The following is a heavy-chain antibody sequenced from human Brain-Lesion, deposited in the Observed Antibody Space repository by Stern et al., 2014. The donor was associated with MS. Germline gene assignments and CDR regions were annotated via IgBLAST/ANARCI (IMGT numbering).Heavy chain of an antibody. J-gene: IGHJ4*02. D-gene: IGHD3-10*01. CDR1: GFSFEDYG. V-gene: IGHV3-9*01. CDR3: AKDMMDYFGSGTFGSFDH. CDR2: ITWNSGSI. Sequence: QLVESGGGLVQPGRSLRLSCEASGFSFEDYGMHWVRQAPGKGLEWVSGITWNSGSITYADPVQGRFTISRDDATRSLYLYLNGLRAEDTALYYCAKDMMDYFGSGTFGSFDHWGQGTLVTVSS.